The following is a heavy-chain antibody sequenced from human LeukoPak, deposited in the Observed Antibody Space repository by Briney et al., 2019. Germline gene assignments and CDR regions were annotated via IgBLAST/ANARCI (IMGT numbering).Heavy chain of an antibody. CDR3: ARDRFEYYDSSGYYYPGILGDAFDI. Sequence: GASVKVSCKASGYTFTSYGISWVRQAPGQGLEWMGIINPSGGSTSYAQKFQGRVTMTRDMSTSIVYMELSSLRSEDTAVYYCARDRFEYYDSSGYYYPGILGDAFDIWGQGTMVTVSS. CDR1: GYTFTSYG. J-gene: IGHJ3*02. CDR2: INPSGGST. V-gene: IGHV1-46*01. D-gene: IGHD3-22*01.